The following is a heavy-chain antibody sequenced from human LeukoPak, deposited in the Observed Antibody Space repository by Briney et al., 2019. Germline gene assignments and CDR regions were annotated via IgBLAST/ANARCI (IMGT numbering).Heavy chain of an antibody. V-gene: IGHV4-38-2*01. D-gene: IGHD3-3*01. Sequence: KPSETLSLTCAVSGYSISSGYYWGWIRQPPGKGLEWIGSIYHSGSTYYNPSLKSRVTISVGTSKNQFSLKLSSVTAADTAVYYCARLVAPDALAFWSGYYSRWDYYYYMDVWGKGTTVTVSS. J-gene: IGHJ6*03. CDR1: GYSISSGYY. CDR3: ARLVAPDALAFWSGYYSRWDYYYYMDV. CDR2: IYHSGST.